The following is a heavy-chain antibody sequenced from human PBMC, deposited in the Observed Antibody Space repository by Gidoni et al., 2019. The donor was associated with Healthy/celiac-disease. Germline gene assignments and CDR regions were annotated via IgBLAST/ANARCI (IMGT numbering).Heavy chain of an antibody. D-gene: IGHD6-19*01. V-gene: IGHV3-30-3*01. CDR2: ISYDGSNK. J-gene: IGHJ4*02. Sequence: QVQLVESGGGVVQPGSSLRLSCAASGFTFSSYAMHWVRQAPGKGLEWVAVISYDGSNKYYADSVKGRFTISRDNSKNTLYLQMNSLRAEDTAVYYCARSGSSGPPFDYWGQGTLVTVSS. CDR1: GFTFSSYA. CDR3: ARSGSSGPPFDY.